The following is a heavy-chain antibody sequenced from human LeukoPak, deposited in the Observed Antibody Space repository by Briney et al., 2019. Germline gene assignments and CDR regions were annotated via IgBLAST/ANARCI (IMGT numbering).Heavy chain of an antibody. CDR1: GFTFSSYE. D-gene: IGHD3-22*01. CDR2: ISSSGSTI. Sequence: GGSLRLSCAASGFTFSSYEMNWVRQAPGKGLEWVSYISSSGSTIYYADSVKGRFTISRDNAKNSLYLQMNSLRAEDTAVYYCARGPAYYDSSGDAFDIWGQGTMVTVSS. V-gene: IGHV3-48*03. J-gene: IGHJ3*02. CDR3: ARGPAYYDSSGDAFDI.